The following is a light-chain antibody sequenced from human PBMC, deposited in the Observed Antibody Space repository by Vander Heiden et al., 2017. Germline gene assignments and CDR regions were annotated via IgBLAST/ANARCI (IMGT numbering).Light chain of an antibody. CDR3: CSYAGSYTLV. V-gene: IGLV2-11*01. Sequence: SALTQPRSVSGYPGQAVTISCTGASSDVVGYNYVSWYQQHPGKAPKFMIYDVSKRPSGVTDRFSGSKSGKTASLTISGLQAEDEADYHCCSYAGSYTLVFGGGTQLTVL. CDR2: DVS. CDR1: SSDVVGYNY. J-gene: IGLJ2*01.